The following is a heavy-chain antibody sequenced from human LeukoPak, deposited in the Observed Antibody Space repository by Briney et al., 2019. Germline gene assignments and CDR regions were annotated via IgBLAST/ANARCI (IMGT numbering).Heavy chain of an antibody. CDR2: MSGSGGST. CDR1: GFTFSSYA. Sequence: GGCLRLSCAASGFTFSSYAMSWVRQAPGKGLEWVSAMSGSGGSTYYADSVKGRFTISRDNSKNTLYLQMNSLRAEDTAVYYCAKDQGYYGSGSPFDYWGQGTLVTVSS. V-gene: IGHV3-23*01. CDR3: AKDQGYYGSGSPFDY. J-gene: IGHJ4*02. D-gene: IGHD3-10*01.